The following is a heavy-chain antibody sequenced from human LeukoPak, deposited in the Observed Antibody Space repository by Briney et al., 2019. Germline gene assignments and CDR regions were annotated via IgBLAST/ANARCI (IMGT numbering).Heavy chain of an antibody. Sequence: GGSLRLSCAASGFTFSSYAMSWVRQAPGKGLEWVSAISGSGGSTYYADSVKGRFTISRDNSKNTLYLQMNSLRAEDTAVYCCARDLYYDSSGYYYSPYGMDVWGRATTVAVSS. CDR3: ARDLYYDSSGYYYSPYGMDV. CDR2: ISGSGGST. D-gene: IGHD3-22*01. CDR1: GFTFSSYA. V-gene: IGHV3-23*01. J-gene: IGHJ6*02.